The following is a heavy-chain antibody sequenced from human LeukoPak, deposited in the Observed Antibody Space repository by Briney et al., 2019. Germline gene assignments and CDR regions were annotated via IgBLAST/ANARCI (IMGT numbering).Heavy chain of an antibody. J-gene: IGHJ5*02. CDR1: GYTFTSYD. Sequence: ASVKVSCKASGYTFTSYDINWVRQAPGQGLEWRGGIIPIFGTANYAQKFQGRVTITAYESTSTAYMELSSLRSEDTAVYYCARPLYCSSTSCQGGWFDPWGQGTLVTVSS. D-gene: IGHD2-2*01. V-gene: IGHV1-69*13. CDR3: ARPLYCSSTSCQGGWFDP. CDR2: IIPIFGTA.